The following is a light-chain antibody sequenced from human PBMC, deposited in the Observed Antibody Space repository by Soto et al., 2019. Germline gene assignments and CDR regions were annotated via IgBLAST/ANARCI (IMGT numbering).Light chain of an antibody. Sequence: VIWMTQSPSLLSVSTRDRVTISCRKSQGISSYLAWFQRKPGKAPKLLIYDASSLESGVPSRFSGSGSGTEFTLTISSLQPDDFATYSCQQYNSYTWTFGQGTKVDIK. CDR2: DAS. CDR1: QGISSY. J-gene: IGKJ1*01. CDR3: QQYNSYTWT. V-gene: IGKV1D-8*03.